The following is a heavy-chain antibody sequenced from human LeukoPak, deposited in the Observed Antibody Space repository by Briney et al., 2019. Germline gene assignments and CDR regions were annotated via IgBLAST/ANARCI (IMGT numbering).Heavy chain of an antibody. V-gene: IGHV3-7*01. Sequence: GGSLTLSCAASGFTFSSYWMSWVRQAPGKGLEGVTNINEDGREKYYVDSVKGRFTISRDNAKNSLYLQMNSRRAEDTAVYYCARRRQNTAMFDYWGQGTLVTVSS. CDR3: ARRRQNTAMFDY. J-gene: IGHJ4*02. D-gene: IGHD2-21*02. CDR1: GFTFSSYW. CDR2: INEDGREK.